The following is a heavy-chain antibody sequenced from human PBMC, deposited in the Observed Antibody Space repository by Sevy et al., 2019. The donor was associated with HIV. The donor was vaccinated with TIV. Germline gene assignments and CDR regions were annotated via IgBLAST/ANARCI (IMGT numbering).Heavy chain of an antibody. D-gene: IGHD2-21*02. J-gene: IGHJ4*02. V-gene: IGHV1-69*10. CDR1: GGTLNNYG. CDR2: LIPSVGIA. CDR3: ASVRPCGGDCYFFDT. Sequence: ASVKVSCKASGGTLNNYGMNWVRQAPGQGLEWMGGLIPSVGIASYAQKIKGRAAISAETSTSTLYLEVGRLRSDDTAVYFCASVRPCGGDCYFFDTWGQGTLVTVSS.